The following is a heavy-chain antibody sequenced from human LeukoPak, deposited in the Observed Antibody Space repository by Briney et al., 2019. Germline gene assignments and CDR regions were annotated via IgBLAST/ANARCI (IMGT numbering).Heavy chain of an antibody. CDR3: ARGNYDFWSGYLVRFDY. CDR1: GGSFSGYY. D-gene: IGHD3-3*01. V-gene: IGHV4-34*01. J-gene: IGHJ4*02. CDR2: INHSGST. Sequence: PSGTLSLTCAVYGGSFSGYYWSWIRQPPGKGLEWIGEINHSGSTNYNPSLKSRVTISVDTSKNQFSLKLSSVTAADTAVYYCARGNYDFWSGYLVRFDYWGQGILVTVSS.